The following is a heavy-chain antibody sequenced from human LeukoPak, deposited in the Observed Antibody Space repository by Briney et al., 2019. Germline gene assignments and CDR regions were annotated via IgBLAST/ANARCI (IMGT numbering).Heavy chain of an antibody. V-gene: IGHV4-59*08. J-gene: IGHJ4*02. CDR3: ARLEGYSSSYLDY. D-gene: IGHD6-13*01. Sequence: SETLSLTCTVSGGSISSYYWSWIRQPPGKGLEWIGYIYYSGSTNYNPSLKSRVTISVDTSKYQFSLKLSSVTAADTAVYYCARLEGYSSSYLDYWGQGTLVTVSS. CDR2: IYYSGST. CDR1: GGSISSYY.